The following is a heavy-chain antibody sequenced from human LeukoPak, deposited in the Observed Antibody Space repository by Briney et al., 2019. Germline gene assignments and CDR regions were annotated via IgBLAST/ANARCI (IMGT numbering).Heavy chain of an antibody. CDR2: ISGSGGST. V-gene: IGHV3-23*01. J-gene: IGHJ4*02. CDR1: GFTFSSYA. CDR3: AKSLLLWFGESGPGDYFDY. D-gene: IGHD3-10*01. Sequence: GGSLRLSCPASGFTFSSYAMSWVRQAPGKGLEWVSAISGSGGSTYYADSVKGRFTISRDNSKNTLYLQMNSLRAEDTAVYYCAKSLLLWFGESGPGDYFDYWGQGTLVTVSS.